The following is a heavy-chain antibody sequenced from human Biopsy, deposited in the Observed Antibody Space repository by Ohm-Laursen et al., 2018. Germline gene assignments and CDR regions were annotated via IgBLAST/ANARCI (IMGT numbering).Heavy chain of an antibody. V-gene: IGHV4-39*01. Sequence: SETLSLTWSVSGDSISSSTYYWGWIRQPPGKGLEWIGTIRNTYFRTSLKSRVTMSVDPSKNQFSLKLSSVTAADTGVYYCAQTRNDYGGFYFDYWGRGTLVTVSS. D-gene: IGHD4/OR15-4a*01. CDR3: AQTRNDYGGFYFDY. CDR1: GDSISSSTYY. J-gene: IGHJ4*02. CDR2: IRNT.